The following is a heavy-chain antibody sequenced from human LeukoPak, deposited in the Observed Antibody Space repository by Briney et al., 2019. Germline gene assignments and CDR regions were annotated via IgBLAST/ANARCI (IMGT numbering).Heavy chain of an antibody. CDR2: ISGSGGST. D-gene: IGHD5-18*01. CDR3: ATEAVARGYSFFDY. J-gene: IGHJ4*02. Sequence: GGSLRLSCAASGFTFSSYAMIWVRQAPGKALEWVSAISGSGGSTYYADSVKGRFTISRDNSKNTLYLQMNSLRAEDTAVYYCATEAVARGYSFFDYWGQGTLVTVSS. V-gene: IGHV3-23*01. CDR1: GFTFSSYA.